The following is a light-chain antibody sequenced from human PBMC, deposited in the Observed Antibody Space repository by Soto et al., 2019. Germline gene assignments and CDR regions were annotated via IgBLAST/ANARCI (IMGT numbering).Light chain of an antibody. J-gene: IGKJ4*01. CDR2: GAK. V-gene: IGKV1-9*01. CDR1: QAISNY. Sequence: DIQFTQSPSFLSASVGARVTITCRASQAISNYLNWYQQKQGKAPNLLIFGAKTLQSGVPSRFSGSGSGTEVTIKISSLQPEDGATDYGQQLKSYPQTFGGGTKVDIK. CDR3: QQLKSYPQT.